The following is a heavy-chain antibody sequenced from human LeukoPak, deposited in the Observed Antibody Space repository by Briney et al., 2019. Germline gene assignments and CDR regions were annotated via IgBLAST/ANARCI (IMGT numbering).Heavy chain of an antibody. CDR1: GFTFSNYW. Sequence: GGSLRLSCEGSGFTFSNYWMTWVRQAPEKGLEWVANIKPSGSEKHYADSVEGRFTISRDNAKNSLYLQMNSLRAEDTAVYYCARDLGYCSSTSCYTGPVNWFDPWGQGTLVTVSS. V-gene: IGHV3-7*01. D-gene: IGHD2-2*02. CDR2: IKPSGSEK. CDR3: ARDLGYCSSTSCYTGPVNWFDP. J-gene: IGHJ5*02.